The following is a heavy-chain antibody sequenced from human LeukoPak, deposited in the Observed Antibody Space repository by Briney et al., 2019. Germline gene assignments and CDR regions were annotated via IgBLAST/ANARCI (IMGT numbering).Heavy chain of an antibody. CDR2: ISSSSSYI. D-gene: IGHD2-15*01. CDR3: ARALSPLLDRRAFDI. J-gene: IGHJ3*02. Sequence: GGSLRLSCAASGFTFSSYSMNWVRQAPGKGLEWVSSISSSSSYIYYADSVKGRFTISRDNAKNSLYLQMNSLRAEDTAVYYCARALSPLLDRRAFDIWGQGTMVTVSS. CDR1: GFTFSSYS. V-gene: IGHV3-21*01.